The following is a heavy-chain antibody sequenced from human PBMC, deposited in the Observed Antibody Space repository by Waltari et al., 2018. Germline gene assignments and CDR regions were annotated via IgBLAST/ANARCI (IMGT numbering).Heavy chain of an antibody. CDR2: IYTSGST. D-gene: IGHD2-2*01. V-gene: IGHV4-4*07. CDR3: ERTLAYCSSTSCSSNWFDP. CDR1: GGSLSSYY. Sequence: QVQLQESGPGLVKPSQTLSLPCTVSGGSLSSYYWSWIRQPAGQGLEWIGRIYTSGSTNYNPSLKSRVTMSVDTSKNQFSLKLSSVTAADTAVYYCERTLAYCSSTSCSSNWFDPWGQGTLVTVSS. J-gene: IGHJ5*02.